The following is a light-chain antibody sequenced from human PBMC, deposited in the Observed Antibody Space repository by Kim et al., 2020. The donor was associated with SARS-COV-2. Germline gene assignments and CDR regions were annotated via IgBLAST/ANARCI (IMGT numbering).Light chain of an antibody. CDR2: GAS. V-gene: IGKV3-15*01. CDR3: QQYYNWPRT. J-gene: IGKJ1*01. Sequence: EIVMTQSPATLSVSPGERATLSCRASQSVLTNLAWYQQKPGQAPWLLIYGASTRATGIPASFSGSGSGTEFTLTISSLQSEDFVIYYCQQYYNWPRTFGQGTKVDIK. CDR1: QSVLTN.